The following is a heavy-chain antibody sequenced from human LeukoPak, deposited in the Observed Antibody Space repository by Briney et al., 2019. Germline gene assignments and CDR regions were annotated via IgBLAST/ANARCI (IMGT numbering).Heavy chain of an antibody. D-gene: IGHD5-18*01. Sequence: GGSLRLSCAASGFTFSDYYMSWIRQAPGKGLEGVSYISCDGSTIYYADSVKGRFTISRDNAKNSLYLQMNSLRAEDTAVYYCARDHDVETAMVLFDPWGQGTLVTVSS. CDR3: ARDHDVETAMVLFDP. CDR2: ISCDGSTI. J-gene: IGHJ5*02. CDR1: GFTFSDYY. V-gene: IGHV3-11*01.